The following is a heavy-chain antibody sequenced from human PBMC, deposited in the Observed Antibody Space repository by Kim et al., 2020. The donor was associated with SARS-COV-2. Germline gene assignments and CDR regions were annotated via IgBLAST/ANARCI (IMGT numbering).Heavy chain of an antibody. Sequence: GGSLRLSCVASGFTFSTYWMSWVRQAPGKGLEWVANIKQDGSEKYYVDSVKGRFTISRDNAKNLLYLQMNSLRAEDTAVYYCARVAHYYGSGSYFPDYWG. V-gene: IGHV3-7*01. D-gene: IGHD3-10*01. J-gene: IGHJ4*01. CDR1: GFTFSTYW. CDR3: ARVAHYYGSGSYFPDY. CDR2: IKQDGSEK.